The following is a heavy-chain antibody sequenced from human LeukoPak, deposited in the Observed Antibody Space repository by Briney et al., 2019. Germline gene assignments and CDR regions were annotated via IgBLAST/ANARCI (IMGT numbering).Heavy chain of an antibody. CDR3: ARDDPRGEDSSGYYFTDY. Sequence: SVKVSCKASGGTFSSYAISWVRQAPGQGLEWMGGIIPIFGTANYAQKFQGRVTITADKSTSTAYMELSSLRSEDTAVYYCARDDPRGEDSSGYYFTDYWGQGTLVTVSS. CDR1: GGTFSSYA. J-gene: IGHJ4*02. D-gene: IGHD3-22*01. CDR2: IIPIFGTA. V-gene: IGHV1-69*06.